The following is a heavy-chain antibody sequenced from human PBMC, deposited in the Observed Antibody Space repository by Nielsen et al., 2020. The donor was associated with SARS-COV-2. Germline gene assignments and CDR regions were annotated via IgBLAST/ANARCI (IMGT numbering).Heavy chain of an antibody. V-gene: IGHV1-18*01. CDR2: ISAYNGNT. J-gene: IGHJ6*02. CDR1: GYTSTSYG. CDR3: ARDSFVTMVRGVMKYYYYGMDV. Sequence: ASVKVSCKASGYTSTSYGISWVRQAPGQGLEWMGWISAYNGNTNYAQKLQGRVTMTTDTSTSTAYMELRSLRSDDTAVYYCARDSFVTMVRGVMKYYYYGMDVWGQGTTVTVSS. D-gene: IGHD3-10*01.